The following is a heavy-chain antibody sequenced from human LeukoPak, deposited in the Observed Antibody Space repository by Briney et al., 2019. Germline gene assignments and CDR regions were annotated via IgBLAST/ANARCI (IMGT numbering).Heavy chain of an antibody. CDR2: MSYDGSNK. Sequence: GGSLRLSCVDPGFGGTGYSMHWVRQAPGKGLEWVAVMSYDGSNKYHADSVKGRFTISRDTSKNTLFLQMNNLRTQDTAVYYCARAGGISMIRELKVLNAFDIWGQGTMVTVSS. CDR1: GFGGTGYS. D-gene: IGHD3-22*01. J-gene: IGHJ3*02. V-gene: IGHV3-30-3*01. CDR3: ARAGGISMIRELKVLNAFDI.